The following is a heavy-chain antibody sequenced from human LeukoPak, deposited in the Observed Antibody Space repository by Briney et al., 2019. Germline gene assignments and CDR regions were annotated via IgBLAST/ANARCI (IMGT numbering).Heavy chain of an antibody. D-gene: IGHD5-24*01. V-gene: IGHV3-7*01. CDR3: VRRYMATSAEDFDH. Sequence: PGGSLRLSCAASGFTFSSYWMSWVRQAPGKGLEWVANIKQDGSEIYYVGSVKGRFTISRDNAKNSLYLQMNSLRAEDTAVYYCVRRYMATSAEDFDHWGQGTLVTVSS. CDR1: GFTFSSYW. J-gene: IGHJ4*02. CDR2: IKQDGSEI.